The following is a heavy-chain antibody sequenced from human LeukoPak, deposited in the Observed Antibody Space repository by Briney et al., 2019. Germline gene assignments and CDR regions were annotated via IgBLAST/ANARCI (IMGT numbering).Heavy chain of an antibody. CDR1: GFTFGDYA. CDR2: IRSKAYGGTT. V-gene: IGHV3-49*03. Sequence: PGRSLRLSCTASGFTFGDYAMSWFRQAPGKGLEWVGFIRSKAYGGTTEYAASVKGRFTISRDDSKSIAYLQMNSLKTEDTAVYYCTGDYGGNFSFHYWGQGTLVTVSS. J-gene: IGHJ4*02. D-gene: IGHD4-23*01. CDR3: TGDYGGNFSFHY.